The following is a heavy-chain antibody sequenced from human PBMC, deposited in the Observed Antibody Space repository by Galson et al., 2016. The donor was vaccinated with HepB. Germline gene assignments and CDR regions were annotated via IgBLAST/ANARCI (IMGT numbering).Heavy chain of an antibody. Sequence: SLRLSCAASGFTFSSYGMHWVRQAPGKGLAWVAVIWYDGSNKYYADSVKGRFTISRDNSKNTMFLQMNSLRAEDTAVYYCAKAATRRGLLEALGYWGQGTLVTVSS. CDR2: IWYDGSNK. D-gene: IGHD3-10*01. CDR1: GFTFSSYG. CDR3: AKAATRRGLLEALGY. V-gene: IGHV3-33*06. J-gene: IGHJ4*02.